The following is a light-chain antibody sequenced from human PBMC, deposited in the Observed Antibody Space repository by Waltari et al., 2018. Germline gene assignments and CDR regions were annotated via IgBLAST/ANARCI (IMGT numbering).Light chain of an antibody. CDR2: RNN. CDR1: SSNIGSTF. V-gene: IGLV1-47*01. Sequence: QSVLTQPPSASGTPGQRVTLSCSGSSSNIGSTFVYWYQHLPGTAPKLLIYRNNHRPSGVPYRFSGSKSVTSASLAISGLRSEDEADYCAAWDDSLSGPVFGGGTRLTVL. CDR3: AAWDDSLSGPV. J-gene: IGLJ2*01.